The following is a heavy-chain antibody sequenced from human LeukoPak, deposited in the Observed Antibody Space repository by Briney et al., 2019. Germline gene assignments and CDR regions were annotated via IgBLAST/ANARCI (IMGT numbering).Heavy chain of an antibody. Sequence: PSETLSLTCSVSGYSISSGYYWGWIRQPPGKGLEWIGFMSHSGSAYYSPSLSLKSRVTISVDTSKNQFSLRLSSVTAADTAVYYCARLNYDESKFDLWGQGTLVTVSS. CDR2: MSHSGSA. V-gene: IGHV4-38-2*02. CDR3: ARLNYDESKFDL. D-gene: IGHD4-17*01. J-gene: IGHJ5*02. CDR1: GYSISSGYY.